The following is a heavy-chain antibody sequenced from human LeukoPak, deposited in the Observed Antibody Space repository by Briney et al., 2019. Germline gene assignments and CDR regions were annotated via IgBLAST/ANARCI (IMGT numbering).Heavy chain of an antibody. J-gene: IGHJ6*02. D-gene: IGHD3-16*01. CDR3: ARMGEDTYYGMDV. CDR1: GGSISSYY. V-gene: IGHV4-59*01. CDR2: IYYSGST. Sequence: PSETLSLTCTVSGGSISSYYWSWIRQPPGKGLEWIGYIYYSGSTNYNPSLKSRVTIPVDTSKNQFSLKLSSVTAADTAVYYCARMGEDTYYGMDVWGQGTTVTVSS.